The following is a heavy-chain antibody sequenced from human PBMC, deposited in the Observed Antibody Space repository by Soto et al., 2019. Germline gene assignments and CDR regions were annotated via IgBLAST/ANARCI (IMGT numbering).Heavy chain of an antibody. CDR1: SGSISSNNW. J-gene: IGHJ5*02. V-gene: IGHV4-4*02. CDR2: IFHSGSP. CDR3: ARGGRPNWFDP. Sequence: QVQLQESGPGLVKPSGTLSLTCAVSSGSISSNNWWTWVRQPPGRGLEWIGEIFHSGSPHYNPSLKSRVTISVDKSKNQFSLKLPSVTAADTAVYYCARGGRPNWFDPWGQGTLVTVSS.